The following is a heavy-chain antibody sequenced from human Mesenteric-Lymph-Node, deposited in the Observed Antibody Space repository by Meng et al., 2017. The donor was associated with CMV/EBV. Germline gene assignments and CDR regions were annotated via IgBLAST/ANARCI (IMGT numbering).Heavy chain of an antibody. Sequence: ASVKVSCKASGYTFTDYYIHWVRQAPGQGLEWMGWINPNTGGTNYPQKFQGRVTLTRDTSISTAYMELTWLRSDDTAVYYCARGYYDSSDYPFDHWGQGTPVTVSS. J-gene: IGHJ4*02. CDR2: INPNTGGT. CDR3: ARGYYDSSDYPFDH. V-gene: IGHV1-2*02. D-gene: IGHD3-22*01. CDR1: GYTFTDYY.